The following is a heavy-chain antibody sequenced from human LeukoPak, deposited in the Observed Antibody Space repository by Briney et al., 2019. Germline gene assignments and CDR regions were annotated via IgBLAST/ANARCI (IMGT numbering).Heavy chain of an antibody. D-gene: IGHD1-20*01. CDR2: VSANTGNT. J-gene: IGHJ4*02. CDR3: VRVKSNNWWGNFDY. Sequence: ASVKVSCKAFGYTFTDYGITWVRQAPGQGLQWLGWVSANTGNTNYAQRFQRRVTMTIDTSTSTAYMELRSLGSDDTAVYYCVRVKSNNWWGNFDYWGQGTLVTVSS. V-gene: IGHV1-18*04. CDR1: GYTFTDYG.